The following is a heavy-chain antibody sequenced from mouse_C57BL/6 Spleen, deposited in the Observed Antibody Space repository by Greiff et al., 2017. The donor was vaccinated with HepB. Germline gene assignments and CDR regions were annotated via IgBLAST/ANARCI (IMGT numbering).Heavy chain of an antibody. J-gene: IGHJ3*01. CDR2: MYPGDGDT. CDR1: GYAFSSSW. V-gene: IGHV1-82*01. CDR3: ARGDPWFAY. Sequence: VQLQQSGPELVKPGASVKISCKASGYAFSSSWMNWVKQRPGKGLEWIGRMYPGDGDTNYNGKFKGKATLTADKSSSTAYMQLSSLTSEDSAVYFCARGDPWFAYWGQGTLVTVSA. D-gene: IGHD3-3*01.